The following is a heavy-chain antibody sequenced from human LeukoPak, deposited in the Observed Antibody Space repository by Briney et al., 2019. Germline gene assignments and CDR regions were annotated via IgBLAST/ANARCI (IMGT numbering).Heavy chain of an antibody. V-gene: IGHV4-4*08. D-gene: IGHD3-16*01. CDR1: GGSISSYY. CDR3: ARESWSYASKSHY. Sequence: SETLSLNCTVPGGSISSYYWSWIRQPPGKGLEWIGRIYTSWSINYNPSLKSRVTISVDTSKNQFSLKLNSVTAADTAVYYCARESWSYASKSHYWGQGTLVSVSS. CDR2: IYTSWSI. J-gene: IGHJ4*02.